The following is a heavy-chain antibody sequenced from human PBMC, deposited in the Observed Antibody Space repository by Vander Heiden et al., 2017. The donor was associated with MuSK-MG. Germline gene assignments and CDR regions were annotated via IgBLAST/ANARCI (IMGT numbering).Heavy chain of an antibody. CDR1: GFTFSNYN. D-gene: IGHD3-3*01. Sequence: EVQLVESGGGLVKPGGSLRLSCAASGFTFSNYNINWVRQAPGKGLEWVSSISTSSSYIYYADSVRGRFTISRDNAKNSLYLQMNSLRAEDTAVYYCAREQRDSWTGLYYFDYWGQGTLVTVSS. CDR2: ISTSSSYI. J-gene: IGHJ4*02. CDR3: AREQRDSWTGLYYFDY. V-gene: IGHV3-21*01.